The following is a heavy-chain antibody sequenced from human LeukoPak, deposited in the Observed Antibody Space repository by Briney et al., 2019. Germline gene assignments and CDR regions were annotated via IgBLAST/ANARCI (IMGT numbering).Heavy chain of an antibody. V-gene: IGHV1-2*02. Sequence: ASVKVSCKASGGTFSSYAISWVRQAPGQGLEWMGWINPNSGGTNYAQKFQGRVTMTRDTSISTAYMELSRLRSDDTAVYYCAREFYGDYVFDYWGQGTLVTVSS. CDR2: INPNSGGT. CDR3: AREFYGDYVFDY. J-gene: IGHJ4*02. D-gene: IGHD4-17*01. CDR1: GGTFSSYA.